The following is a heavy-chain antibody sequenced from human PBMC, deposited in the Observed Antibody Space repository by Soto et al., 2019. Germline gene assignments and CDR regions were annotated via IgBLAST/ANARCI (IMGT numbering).Heavy chain of an antibody. J-gene: IGHJ4*02. V-gene: IGHV3-30*18. CDR1: GFTFSSYG. CDR2: ISYDGSNK. CDR3: AKDQTAVAGHFDY. Sequence: QVQLVESGGGVVQPGRSLRLSCAASGFTFSSYGMHWVRQAPGKGLEWVAVISYDGSNKYYADSVKGRFTISRDNSKNTLYLQMNSLRAEDTAVYYCAKDQTAVAGHFDYWGQGTLVTVSS. D-gene: IGHD6-19*01.